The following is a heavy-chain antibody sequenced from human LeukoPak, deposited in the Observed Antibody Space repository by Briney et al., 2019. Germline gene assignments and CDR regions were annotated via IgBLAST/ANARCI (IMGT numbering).Heavy chain of an antibody. CDR2: ISGSGGST. Sequence: GGSLRLFCAASGFTFSSYAMSWVRQAPGKGLEWVSAISGSGGSTYYADSVKGRFTISRDNSKNTLYLQMNSLRAEDTAVYYCAKEPSYDSSGYPIDYWGQGTLVTVSS. V-gene: IGHV3-23*01. CDR1: GFTFSSYA. D-gene: IGHD3-22*01. CDR3: AKEPSYDSSGYPIDY. J-gene: IGHJ4*02.